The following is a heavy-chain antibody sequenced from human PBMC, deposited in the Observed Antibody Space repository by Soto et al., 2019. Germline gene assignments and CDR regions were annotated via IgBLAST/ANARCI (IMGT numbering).Heavy chain of an antibody. CDR3: ARDKDRPQLGGNYYYILDV. D-gene: IGHD3-3*02. Sequence: ASVKVSCKASGVTFTTAAISWVRQAPGQGLEWMGGIMPIFRTADYAQKFQDRVSITADESTRTAYLELRSLRSEDTAVYYCARDKDRPQLGGNYYYILDVWGQGTTVTVSS. CDR2: IMPIFRTA. CDR1: GVTFTTAA. V-gene: IGHV1-69*13. J-gene: IGHJ6*02.